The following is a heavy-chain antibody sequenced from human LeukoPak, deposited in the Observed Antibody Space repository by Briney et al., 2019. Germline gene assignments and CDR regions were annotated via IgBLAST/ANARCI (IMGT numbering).Heavy chain of an antibody. Sequence: PSETLSLTCTVSGGSISSGSYYWSWIRQPAGKGLEWIGRIYTSGSTKYIPSLKSRVTISLDTSKNQFSLKLSSVTAADTAVYYCARGDVDTVIDYWGQGTLVTVSS. CDR1: GGSISSGSYY. CDR2: IYTSGST. D-gene: IGHD5-18*01. V-gene: IGHV4-61*02. CDR3: ARGDVDTVIDY. J-gene: IGHJ4*02.